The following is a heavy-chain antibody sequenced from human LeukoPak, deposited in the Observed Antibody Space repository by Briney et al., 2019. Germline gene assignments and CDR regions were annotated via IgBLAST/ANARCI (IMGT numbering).Heavy chain of an antibody. J-gene: IGHJ4*02. CDR3: ARNGRVRRVVKDLFEY. Sequence: ASVKVSCKTSGYTFTDYDITWVRQAPGQGLEWMGRVSPYNGNTYYSQRFQGRITISKDTSTGTAYMDLRNMRDDDTAMYYCARNGRVRRVVKDLFEYWGQGTLVAVSS. V-gene: IGHV1-18*01. D-gene: IGHD3-10*01. CDR2: VSPYNGNT. CDR1: GYTFTDYD.